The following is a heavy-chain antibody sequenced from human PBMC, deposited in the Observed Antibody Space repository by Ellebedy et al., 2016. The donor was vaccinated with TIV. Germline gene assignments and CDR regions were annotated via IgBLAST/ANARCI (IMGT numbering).Heavy chain of an antibody. Sequence: GESLKISCAASGFTLSNHWMTWVRQAPGKGLQWVANIDKNGAVKLYEDSVKGRFSISRDNGDNSVYLQMNSLRAEDTAVYYCARQSQKMATIPGDLGYWGQGTLVTASS. CDR2: IDKNGAVK. J-gene: IGHJ4*02. V-gene: IGHV3-7*01. CDR3: ARQSQKMATIPGDLGY. D-gene: IGHD5-24*01. CDR1: GFTLSNHW.